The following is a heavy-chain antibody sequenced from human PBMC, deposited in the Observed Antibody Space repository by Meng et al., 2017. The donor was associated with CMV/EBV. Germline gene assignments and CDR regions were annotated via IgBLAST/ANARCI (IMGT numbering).Heavy chain of an antibody. CDR1: GFTFSSYA. CDR3: ARERSPKPYGSGSYRNNWFDP. CDR2: ISYDGSNK. Sequence: GESLKISCAASGFTFSSYAMHWVRQAPGKGLEWVAVISYDGSNKYYADSVKGRFTISRDNSKNTLYLQMNSLRAEDTAVYYCARERSPKPYGSGSYRNNWFDPGAREPWSPSPQ. D-gene: IGHD3-10*01. V-gene: IGHV3-30*04. J-gene: IGHJ5*02.